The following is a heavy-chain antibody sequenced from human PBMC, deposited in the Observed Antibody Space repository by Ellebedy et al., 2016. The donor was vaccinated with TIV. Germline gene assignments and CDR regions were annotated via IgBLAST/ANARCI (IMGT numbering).Heavy chain of an antibody. CDR2: IYHSGST. V-gene: IGHV4-34*01. J-gene: IGHJ3*02. CDR3: ARGDYGDYVGQDAFDI. Sequence: MPSETLSLTCAVFGGSFSGYYWSWIRQPPGKGPEWIGEIYHSGSTNYNPSLKSRVTISVDTSKNQFSLKKSSVTAADTAVYYCARGDYGDYVGQDAFDIWGQGTMVTVSS. CDR1: GGSFSGYY. D-gene: IGHD4-17*01.